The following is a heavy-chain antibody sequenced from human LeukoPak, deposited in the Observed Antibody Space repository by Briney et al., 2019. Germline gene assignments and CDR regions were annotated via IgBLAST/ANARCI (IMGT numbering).Heavy chain of an antibody. CDR3: AKGIVVVPAATHYGMDV. CDR1: GFTFSSYG. Sequence: GGSLRLSCAASGFTFSSYGVHWVRQAPGKGLEWVAFIRYDGSNKYYADSVKGRFTISRDNSKNTLYLQMNSLRAEDTAVYYCAKGIVVVPAATHYGMDVWGQGTTVTVSS. CDR2: IRYDGSNK. V-gene: IGHV3-30*02. D-gene: IGHD2-2*01. J-gene: IGHJ6*02.